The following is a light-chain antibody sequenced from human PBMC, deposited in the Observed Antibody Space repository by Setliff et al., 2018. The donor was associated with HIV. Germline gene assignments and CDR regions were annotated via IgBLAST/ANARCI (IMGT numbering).Light chain of an antibody. Sequence: QSVLTQPPSASGAPGQRVTISCSGSSSNVGDNAVSWYQQLPGTAPKLLIYSTYLRPSGVPARFSGSKSGTSASLAISGLQSEDEADYYCASWDDSLSAFYVFGAGTKVTVL. CDR2: STY. CDR1: SSNVGDNA. J-gene: IGLJ1*01. V-gene: IGLV1-44*01. CDR3: ASWDDSLSAFYV.